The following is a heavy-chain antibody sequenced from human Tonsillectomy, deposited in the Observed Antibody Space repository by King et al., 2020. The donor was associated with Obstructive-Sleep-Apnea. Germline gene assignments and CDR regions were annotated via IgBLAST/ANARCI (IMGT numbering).Heavy chain of an antibody. Sequence: QLVQSGAEVKKPGASVKVSCKASGYTFFSYDVSWVRQAPGQGLEWMGWISTYSGNTNYAQKFQGRVTMTTDTSTTTAYMELRSLRSDDTAVYYCARQRRPTTPDNWFDPWGQGTLVTVSS. CDR1: GYTFFSYD. V-gene: IGHV1-18*04. J-gene: IGHJ5*02. CDR2: ISTYSGNT. CDR3: ARQRRPTTPDNWFDP. D-gene: IGHD2-15*01.